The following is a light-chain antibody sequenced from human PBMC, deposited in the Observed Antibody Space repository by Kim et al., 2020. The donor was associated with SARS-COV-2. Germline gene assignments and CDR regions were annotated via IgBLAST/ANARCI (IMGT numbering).Light chain of an antibody. V-gene: IGLV3-19*01. Sequence: LGQTVRITCQGDSIRSYNASWYQQKPGQAPVLVIYGKNNRPSGIPDRFSGSSSGNTASLTITGAQAEDEADYYCNSRDSSGNHLGVFGGGTQLTVL. CDR3: NSRDSSGNHLGV. J-gene: IGLJ3*02. CDR1: SIRSYN. CDR2: GKN.